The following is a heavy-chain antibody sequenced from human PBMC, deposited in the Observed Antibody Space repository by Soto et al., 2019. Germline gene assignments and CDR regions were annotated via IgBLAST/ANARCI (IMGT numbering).Heavy chain of an antibody. Sequence: SETLSLTCTVSGGSISSSSYYWGWIRQPPGKGLEWIGSIYYSGSTYYNPSLKSRVTISVDTSKNQFSLKLSSVTAADTAVYYCARHFEYYDFWSGYYPFAYWGQGTLVTVSS. CDR2: IYYSGST. D-gene: IGHD3-3*01. V-gene: IGHV4-39*01. CDR1: GGSISSSSYY. J-gene: IGHJ4*02. CDR3: ARHFEYYDFWSGYYPFAY.